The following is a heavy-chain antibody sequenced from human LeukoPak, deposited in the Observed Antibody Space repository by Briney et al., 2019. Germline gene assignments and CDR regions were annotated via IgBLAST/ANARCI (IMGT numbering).Heavy chain of an antibody. CDR2: ISYSGYT. V-gene: IGHV4-59*01. CDR1: GGFIRSYY. J-gene: IGHJ4*02. Sequence: SETLSLTCTVSGGFIRSYYWSWIRQAPGKGLEWIGFISYSGYTSYSPSLKSRVAISVDTSKSQFSLRLSSMTAADTAIYYCARGRNDNGGMFFDSWAQGTLVTVSS. CDR3: ARGRNDNGGMFFDS. D-gene: IGHD4-23*01.